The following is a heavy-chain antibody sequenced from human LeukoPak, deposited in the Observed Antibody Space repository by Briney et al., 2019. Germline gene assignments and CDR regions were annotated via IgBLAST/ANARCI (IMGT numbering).Heavy chain of an antibody. V-gene: IGHV3-30*01. D-gene: IGHD7-27*01. CDR1: GFTFSSYA. CDR2: ISYDGSNK. CDR3: ARVKGWGSSVGFDY. J-gene: IGHJ4*02. Sequence: PGRSLRLSCAASGFTFSSYAMHWVRQAPGKGLEWVAVISYDGSNKYYADSVKGRFTISRDNSKNTLYLQMNSLRAEDAAVYYCARVKGWGSSVGFDYWGQGTLVTVSS.